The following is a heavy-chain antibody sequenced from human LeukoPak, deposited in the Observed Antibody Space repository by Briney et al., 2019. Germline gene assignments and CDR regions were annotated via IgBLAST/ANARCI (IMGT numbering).Heavy chain of an antibody. CDR3: ARGPVLSCSGGSCYPYYFDY. CDR2: IYYSGST. Sequence: PSETLSLTCTVSGGSISSSSYYWGWIRQPPGKGLEWIGYIYYSGSTYYNPSLKSRVTISVDTSKNQFSLKLSSVTAADTAVYYCARGPVLSCSGGSCYPYYFDYWGQGTLVTVSS. D-gene: IGHD2-15*01. V-gene: IGHV4-30-4*08. J-gene: IGHJ4*02. CDR1: GGSISSSSYY.